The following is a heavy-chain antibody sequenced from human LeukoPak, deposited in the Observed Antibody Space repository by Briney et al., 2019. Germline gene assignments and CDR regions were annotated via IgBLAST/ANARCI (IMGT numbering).Heavy chain of an antibody. D-gene: IGHD6-13*01. CDR2: IYYSGST. V-gene: IGHV4-39*07. CDR1: GGSISSSSYY. Sequence: PSETLSLTCTVSGGSISSSSYYWGWIRQPPGKGLEWIGSIYYSGSTYYNPSLKSRVTISVDTSKNQFSLKLSSVTAADTAVYYCARDPVGQQLASDYWGQGTLVTVSS. CDR3: ARDPVGQQLASDY. J-gene: IGHJ4*02.